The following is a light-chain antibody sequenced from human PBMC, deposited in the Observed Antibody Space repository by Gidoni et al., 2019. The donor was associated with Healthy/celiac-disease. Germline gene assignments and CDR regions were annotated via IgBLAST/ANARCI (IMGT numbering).Light chain of an antibody. CDR2: AAS. J-gene: IGKJ2*03. CDR1: QGISTY. V-gene: IGKV1-8*01. CDR3: QQYYSYPRS. Sequence: AIRMTQSPSSFSASTGERVNISCRASQGISTYLAWYQQKPGQAPKLLSYAASTLQSGVPSRFSGSGSGTDFTLTISCLQSEDFATYYCQQYYSYPRSFGQGTKLVIK.